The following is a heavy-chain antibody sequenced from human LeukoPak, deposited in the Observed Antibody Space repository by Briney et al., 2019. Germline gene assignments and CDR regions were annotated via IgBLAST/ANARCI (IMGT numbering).Heavy chain of an antibody. Sequence: GGSLRLSCAASGFIFSGYWMHWVRQAPGKGLVWLSRINSDGSSTSYAESVKGRFSISRDNAKNTVYLQMNSLRAEDTAVYLCARDLSYSASGTYYAAWFDPWGQGTLVTVSS. CDR2: INSDGSST. D-gene: IGHD3-10*01. J-gene: IGHJ5*02. V-gene: IGHV3-74*01. CDR3: ARDLSYSASGTYYAAWFDP. CDR1: GFIFSGYW.